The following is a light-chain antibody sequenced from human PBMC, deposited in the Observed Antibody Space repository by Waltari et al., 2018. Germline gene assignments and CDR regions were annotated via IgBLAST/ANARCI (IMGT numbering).Light chain of an antibody. CDR1: TGAVTSGHC. J-gene: IGLJ2*01. CDR3: LLPYRGARVE. Sequence: QAVVTQEPSLTVSPGGTVTLTSSPSTGAVTSGHCPYWIQQKPGRAPSTLIFDTSNKHSWPPARFAASLLGGKAALTRSSAYAADEADYYCLLPYRGARVEFGGQTKMTVL. CDR2: DTS. V-gene: IGLV7-46*01.